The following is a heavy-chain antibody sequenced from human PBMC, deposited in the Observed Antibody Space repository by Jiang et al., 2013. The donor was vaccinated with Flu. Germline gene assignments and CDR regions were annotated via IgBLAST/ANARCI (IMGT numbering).Heavy chain of an antibody. V-gene: IGHV3-23*01. CDR3: AKDCGSYYLCWYFDL. CDR2: ISGSGGST. Sequence: SAISGSGGSTYYADSVKGRFTISRDNSKNTLYLQMNSLRAEDTAVYYCAKDCGSYYLCWYFDLWGRGTLVTVSS. J-gene: IGHJ2*01. D-gene: IGHD1-26*01.